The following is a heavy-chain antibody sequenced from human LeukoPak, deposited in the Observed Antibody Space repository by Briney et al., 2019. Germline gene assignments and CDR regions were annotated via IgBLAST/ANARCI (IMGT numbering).Heavy chain of an antibody. Sequence: PGGSLRLSCAASGFAFSSNWMHWVRQAPGKGLVWVSHISADARTITYADFVKGRFTISRDNAKDTLYLHMNSLTAEDTAVYYCARGAKWAYYFDYWGQGTLVTVSS. D-gene: IGHD1-26*01. CDR2: ISADARTI. CDR3: ARGAKWAYYFDY. J-gene: IGHJ4*02. CDR1: GFAFSSNW. V-gene: IGHV3-74*01.